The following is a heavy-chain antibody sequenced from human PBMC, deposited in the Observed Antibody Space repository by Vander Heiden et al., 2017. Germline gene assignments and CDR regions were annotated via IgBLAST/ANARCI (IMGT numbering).Heavy chain of an antibody. D-gene: IGHD5-12*01. CDR3: ARDSGNYYYYGMDV. CDR1: GFTVSSNY. CDR2: IYSGGST. V-gene: IGHV3-53*01. Sequence: EVQLVESGGGLIQPGGSLRLSCAASGFTVSSNYMSWVRQAPGKGLEWVSVIYSGGSTYYADSVKGRFTISRDNSKNTLYLQMNSLRAEDTAVYYCARDSGNYYYYGMDVWGQGTTVTVSS. J-gene: IGHJ6*02.